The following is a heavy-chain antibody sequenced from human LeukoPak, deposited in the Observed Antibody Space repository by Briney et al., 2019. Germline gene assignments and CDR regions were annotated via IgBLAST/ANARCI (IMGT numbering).Heavy chain of an antibody. Sequence: SKNLSLTCAVYGGSFSGYYWSWIRQPPGKGLEWIGEINHSGSTNYNPSLKSRVTISVDTSKNQFSLKLSSVTAADTAVYYCARGWSGYYRLFDYWGQGTLVTVSS. CDR1: GGSFSGYY. D-gene: IGHD3-3*01. J-gene: IGHJ4*02. CDR3: ARGWSGYYRLFDY. CDR2: INHSGST. V-gene: IGHV4-34*01.